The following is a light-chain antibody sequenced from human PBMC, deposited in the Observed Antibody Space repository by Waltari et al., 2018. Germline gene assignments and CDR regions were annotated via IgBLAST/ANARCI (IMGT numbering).Light chain of an antibody. Sequence: QSALTQPASVSGSPGQSITISCTGTSSDGGWYNYVSWYQQHPGKAPKLMIYEVSNRPSGVSNRFSGSKSGNTASLTISGLQAEDEADYYCSSYTSSSIYVFGTGTKVTVL. CDR3: SSYTSSSIYV. CDR2: EVS. V-gene: IGLV2-14*01. CDR1: SSDGGWYNY. J-gene: IGLJ1*01.